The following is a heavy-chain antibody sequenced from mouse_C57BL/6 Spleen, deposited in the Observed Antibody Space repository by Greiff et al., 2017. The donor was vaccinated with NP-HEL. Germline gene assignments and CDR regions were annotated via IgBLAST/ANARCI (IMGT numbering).Heavy chain of an antibody. CDR2: IYPGDGDT. CDR1: GYAFSRYW. D-gene: IGHD1-1*01. CDR3: ASTVVAGDGDV. Sequence: LMEPGASVKISCQASGYAFSRYWMNWVKQRPGKGLEWIGQIYPGDGDTNYNGKFKGKATLTADKSSSTAYMQLSSLTSEDSAVYFWASTVVAGDGDVWGTGTTVTVSS. J-gene: IGHJ1*03. V-gene: IGHV1-80*01.